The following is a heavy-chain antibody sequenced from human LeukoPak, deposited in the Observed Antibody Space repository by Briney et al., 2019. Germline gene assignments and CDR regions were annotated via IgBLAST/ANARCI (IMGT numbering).Heavy chain of an antibody. V-gene: IGHV3-7*03. J-gene: IGHJ4*02. Sequence: GGSLRLSCAASGFTFSSYWMSWVRQAPGKGLEWVVNIKRDGSEKYYVDSVKGRFTISRDNAKNSLYLQMNSLRVEDTAVYYCAREGDSSGYYVDYWGQRTLVTVSS. CDR1: GFTFSSYW. D-gene: IGHD3-22*01. CDR3: AREGDSSGYYVDY. CDR2: IKRDGSEK.